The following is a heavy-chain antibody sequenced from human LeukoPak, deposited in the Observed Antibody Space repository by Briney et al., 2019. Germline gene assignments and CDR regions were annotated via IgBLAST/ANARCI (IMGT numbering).Heavy chain of an antibody. CDR2: ISDRVDSE. CDR1: GFTFSSYS. J-gene: IGHJ3*02. D-gene: IGHD1-26*01. Sequence: PGGSLRLSCAASGFTFSSYSMNWVRQAPGKGLEWVSSISDRVDSEFYADSVKGRFTISRDNAKNSLYLQMNSLRAEDTAVYYCARPSEKWELLMGHAFDIWGQGTMVTVSS. CDR3: ARPSEKWELLMGHAFDI. V-gene: IGHV3-21*01.